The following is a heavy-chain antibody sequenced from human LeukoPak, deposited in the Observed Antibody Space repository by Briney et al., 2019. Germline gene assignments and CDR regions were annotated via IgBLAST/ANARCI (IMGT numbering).Heavy chain of an antibody. CDR1: GGSFTSYY. V-gene: IGHV4-4*09. D-gene: IGHD2/OR15-2a*01. CDR2: IHTNGPT. J-gene: IGHJ2*01. CDR3: ARHHFSRGFLHWFFDN. Sequence: SETLSLTCIVSGGSFTSYYYSWLRQPPGQGLEWIGYIHTNGPTNYNPSVKSRVTISVDTSKNQFSLRLSSVTAADTAVYYCARHHFSRGFLHWFFDNWGRGTLVTVSS.